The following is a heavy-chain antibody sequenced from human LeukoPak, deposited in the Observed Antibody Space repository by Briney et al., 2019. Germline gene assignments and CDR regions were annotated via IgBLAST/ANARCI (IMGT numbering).Heavy chain of an antibody. V-gene: IGHV3-30*18. D-gene: IGHD6-19*01. Sequence: PGGSLRLSCAASGFTFSSYGMHWVRQAPGKGLEWVAVISYDGSNKYYADSVKGRFTISRDNSKNTLYLQMNSLRAEDTAVYYCAKDPNSSGWYESFDYWGQGTLVTVSS. J-gene: IGHJ4*02. CDR2: ISYDGSNK. CDR3: AKDPNSSGWYESFDY. CDR1: GFTFSSYG.